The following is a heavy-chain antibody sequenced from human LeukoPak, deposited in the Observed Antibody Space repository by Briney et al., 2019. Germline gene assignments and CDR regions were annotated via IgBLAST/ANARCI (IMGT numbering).Heavy chain of an antibody. CDR3: ARDRTHGSYYDY. CDR2: INPNSGGT. J-gene: IGHJ4*02. Sequence: GASVKVSCKASGYTFTRYYMHWVRRAPGQGLEWMGWINPNSGGTNYAQKFQGRVTMTRDTSISTAYMELSRLRSDVTAVYYCARDRTHGSYYDYWGQGTLVTVSS. V-gene: IGHV1-2*02. CDR1: GYTFTRYY. D-gene: IGHD1-26*01.